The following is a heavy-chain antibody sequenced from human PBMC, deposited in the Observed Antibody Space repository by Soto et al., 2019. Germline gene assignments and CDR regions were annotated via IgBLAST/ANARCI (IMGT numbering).Heavy chain of an antibody. CDR1: GYTFFTYD. V-gene: IGHV1-18*01. Sequence: QVHLVQSGVEVKTPGASVKVSCQASGYTFFTYDISWVRQAPGQGLEWMGWISTYSGDTKYAQKFQCTVTMTTDTSTTTAYLELRSLRSDDTAVYYCARHHGPTTSENGFDPWGQGTLVTVSS. J-gene: IGHJ5*02. CDR2: ISTYSGDT. CDR3: ARHHGPTTSENGFDP. D-gene: IGHD5-12*01.